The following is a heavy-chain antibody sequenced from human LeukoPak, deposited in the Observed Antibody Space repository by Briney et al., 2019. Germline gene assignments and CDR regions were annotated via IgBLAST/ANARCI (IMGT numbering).Heavy chain of an antibody. D-gene: IGHD2-21*01. V-gene: IGHV3-7*05. CDR3: AVINTFYYDGLDV. Sequence: GGSLRLSCAASGFTFSNYKMNWVRQAPGKGLDWVAKIKQDGSEKYYVASVKGRFTISRDNAKKSLFLQMNSLRAEDTAVYYCAVINTFYYDGLDVWGQGTTVTVS. CDR1: GFTFSNYK. J-gene: IGHJ6*02. CDR2: IKQDGSEK.